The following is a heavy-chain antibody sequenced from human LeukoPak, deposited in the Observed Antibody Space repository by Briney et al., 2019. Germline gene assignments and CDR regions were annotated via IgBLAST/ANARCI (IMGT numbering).Heavy chain of an antibody. Sequence: GGSLRLSCAASGLTFSSYSMNWVRQAPGKGLEWVSYISSSSSTIYYADSVKGRFTISRDNAKNTLYLQMNSLRAEDTAVYYCARDGMVRGVILYYYYGMGVWGQGTTVTVSS. CDR1: GLTFSSYS. D-gene: IGHD3-10*01. V-gene: IGHV3-48*04. J-gene: IGHJ6*02. CDR3: ARDGMVRGVILYYYYGMGV. CDR2: ISSSSSTI.